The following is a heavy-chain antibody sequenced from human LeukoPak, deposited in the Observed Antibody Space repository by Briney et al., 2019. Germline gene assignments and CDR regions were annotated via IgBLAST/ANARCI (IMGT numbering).Heavy chain of an antibody. D-gene: IGHD2-2*01. V-gene: IGHV1-2*02. CDR1: GYTFTYYY. CDR2: INTNDGDT. J-gene: IGHJ4*02. Sequence: GASVKVSCKASGYTFTYYYMHWVRQAPGQGVEWMGWINTNDGDTYYAQKFQGRVTMTRDTSISTAHMEVSRLRSDDTAVYYCARANFLYCSSTSCLFDYWGQGTLVTVSS. CDR3: ARANFLYCSSTSCLFDY.